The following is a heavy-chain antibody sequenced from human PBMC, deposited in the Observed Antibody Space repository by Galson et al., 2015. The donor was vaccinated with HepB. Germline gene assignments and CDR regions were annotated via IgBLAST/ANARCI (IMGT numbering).Heavy chain of an antibody. J-gene: IGHJ4*02. CDR2: INPNSGGT. CDR1: GYTFTSYG. V-gene: IGHV1-2*02. D-gene: IGHD6-6*01. CDR3: ARDRSREYSSSPGDY. Sequence: SVKVSCKASGYTFTSYGISWVRQAPGQGLEWMGWINPNSGGTNYAQKFQGRVTMTRDTSISTAYMELSSLRSEDTAVYYCARDRSREYSSSPGDYWGQGTLVTVSS.